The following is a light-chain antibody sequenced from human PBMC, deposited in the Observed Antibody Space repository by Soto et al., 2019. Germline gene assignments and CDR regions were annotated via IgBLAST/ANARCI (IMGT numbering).Light chain of an antibody. J-gene: IGLJ2*01. CDR1: RYNIGSNT. Sequence: QSVLTQPPSASGTPGQRVTISCSGSRYNIGSNTVNWYQQVPGTAPRLLIHRDHQRPSGVPDRFSGSKSGTSASLAISGLQSEDEADYYCAAWGDSLNGYVVFGGGTQLTVL. CDR3: AAWGDSLNGYVV. V-gene: IGLV1-44*01. CDR2: RDH.